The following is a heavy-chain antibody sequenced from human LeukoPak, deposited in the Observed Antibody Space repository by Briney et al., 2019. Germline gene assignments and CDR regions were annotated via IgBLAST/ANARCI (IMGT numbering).Heavy chain of an antibody. CDR2: IYYSGST. V-gene: IGHV4-30-4*08. Sequence: SQTLSLTCTVSGGSISSGDYYWSWIRQPPGKGLEWNGYIYYSGSTYYNPSLKSRVTISVDTSKNQFSLKLSSVTAADTAVYYCARGHLGYCSSTSCRARFDPWGQGTLVTVSS. CDR3: ARGHLGYCSSTSCRARFDP. J-gene: IGHJ5*02. CDR1: GGSISSGDYY. D-gene: IGHD2-2*01.